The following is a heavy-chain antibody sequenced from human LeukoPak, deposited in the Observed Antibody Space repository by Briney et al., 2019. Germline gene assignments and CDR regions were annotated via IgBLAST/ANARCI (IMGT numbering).Heavy chain of an antibody. CDR1: GGSFSSGSYY. V-gene: IGHV4-61*01. CDR3: AREFAPLRGNYYYGMDV. J-gene: IGHJ6*02. CDR2: IYYSGST. Sequence: PSETLSLTCTVSGGSFSSGSYYWSWIRQPPGKGLEWIGYIYYSGSTNYNPSLKSRVTISVDTSKNQFSLKLSSVTAADTAVYYCAREFAPLRGNYYYGMDVWGQGTTVTVSS. D-gene: IGHD3-16*01.